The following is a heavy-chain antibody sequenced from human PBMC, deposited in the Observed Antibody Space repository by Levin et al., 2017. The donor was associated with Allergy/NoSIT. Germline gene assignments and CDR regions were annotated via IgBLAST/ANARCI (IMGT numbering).Heavy chain of an antibody. CDR1: GFTFSSYA. D-gene: IGHD4-17*01. V-gene: IGHV3-30-3*01. CDR2: ISYDGSNK. CDR3: AREEGTPTWAVTTYVGVDY. Sequence: GGSLRLSCAASGFTFSSYAMHWVRQAPGKGLEWVAVISYDGSNKYYADSVKGRFTISRDNSKNTLYLQMNSLRAEDTAVYYCAREEGTPTWAVTTYVGVDYWGQGTLVTVSS. J-gene: IGHJ4*02.